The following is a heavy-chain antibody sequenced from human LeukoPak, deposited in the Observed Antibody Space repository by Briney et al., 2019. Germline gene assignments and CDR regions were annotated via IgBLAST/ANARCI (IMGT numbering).Heavy chain of an antibody. CDR3: ARGDIVVVPASYDYYYYYYMDV. Sequence: SVKVSCKASGGTFSSYAISWVRQAPGQGLEWMGGIIPIFGTANYAQKFQGRVTITTDESTSTAYMELSSLRSEDTAVYYCARGDIVVVPASYDYYYYYYMDVWGKGTTVTVSS. CDR1: GGTFSSYA. D-gene: IGHD2-2*01. J-gene: IGHJ6*03. CDR2: IIPIFGTA. V-gene: IGHV1-69*05.